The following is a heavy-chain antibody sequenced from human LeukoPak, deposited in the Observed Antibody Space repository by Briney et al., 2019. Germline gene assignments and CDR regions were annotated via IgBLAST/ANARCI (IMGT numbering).Heavy chain of an antibody. V-gene: IGHV4-39*01. CDR2: IYYSGSP. CDR3: ATWRTAKTGFDY. D-gene: IGHD1-1*01. Sequence: SETLSLTCTVSGGSISNNNYYWAWLRQPPGKGLECIGSIYYSGSPHYNPSLKSRVTISVDTSKNPFSLRLSSVTAADTAVYYCATWRTAKTGFDYWGQGTLVTVSS. CDR1: GGSISNNNYY. J-gene: IGHJ4*02.